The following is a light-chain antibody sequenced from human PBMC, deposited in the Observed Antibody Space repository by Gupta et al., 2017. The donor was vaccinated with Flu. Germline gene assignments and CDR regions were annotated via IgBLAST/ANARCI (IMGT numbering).Light chain of an antibody. Sequence: ERATLSCRASQSVSSSYLAWYQQKPGQAPRLLIFGASSRATGIPDRFSGSGSGTDFTLTISRLEPEDFAVFYCQHYGGSSYTFGQGTKLEIK. CDR2: GAS. CDR1: QSVSSSY. V-gene: IGKV3-20*01. CDR3: QHYGGSSYT. J-gene: IGKJ2*01.